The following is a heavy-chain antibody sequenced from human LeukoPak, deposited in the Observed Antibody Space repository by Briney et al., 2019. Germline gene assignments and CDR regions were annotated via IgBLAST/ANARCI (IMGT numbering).Heavy chain of an antibody. CDR2: IKSKTDGGTT. Sequence: PGGSLRLSCAASGFTFSNAWMSWVRQAPGEGLEWVGRIKSKTDGGTTDYAAPVKGRFTISRDDSKNTLYLQMNSLKTEDTAVYYCTTVFTMVRGAIRQSRRIPDYWGQGTLVTVSS. CDR3: TTVFTMVRGAIRQSRRIPDY. D-gene: IGHD3-10*01. V-gene: IGHV3-15*01. CDR1: GFTFSNAW. J-gene: IGHJ4*02.